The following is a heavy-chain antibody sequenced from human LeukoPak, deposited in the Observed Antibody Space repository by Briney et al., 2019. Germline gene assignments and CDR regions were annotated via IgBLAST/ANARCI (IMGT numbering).Heavy chain of an antibody. CDR3: ARTEEYYDYVWGRY. Sequence: ASVKVSCKASGYTFTSYGISWVRQAPGQGLEWMGWISAYNGNTNYAQKLQGRVTMTTDTSTSTAYMELRSLRSDDKAVYYCARTEEYYDYVWGRYWGQGTLVTVSS. V-gene: IGHV1-18*01. D-gene: IGHD3-16*01. CDR1: GYTFTSYG. J-gene: IGHJ4*02. CDR2: ISAYNGNT.